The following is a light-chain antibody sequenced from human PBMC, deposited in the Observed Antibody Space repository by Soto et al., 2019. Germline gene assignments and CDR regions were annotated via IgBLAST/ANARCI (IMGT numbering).Light chain of an antibody. V-gene: IGKV1-9*01. Sequence: DIQLTQSPSFLSASVGDRVTITCRASQGISSYLAWYQQKLGKAPKLLIYAASTLESGVSSRFSGSRSGTEFTLAISSLQPEDLATYYCQQLNSYPITFGGGTKVEL. J-gene: IGKJ4*01. CDR3: QQLNSYPIT. CDR2: AAS. CDR1: QGISSY.